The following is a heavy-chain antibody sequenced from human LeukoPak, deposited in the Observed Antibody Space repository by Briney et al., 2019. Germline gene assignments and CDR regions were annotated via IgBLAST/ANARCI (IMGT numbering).Heavy chain of an antibody. CDR2: FSGTSGNI. Sequence: GGSLRLSCVASGFTFSSSVMSWVRQAPGKGLEWVSTFSGTSGNIYYVDSVKGRFTISRDNSKNTLYLQMNSLRAEDTALYYCAKPRGGDSWAFDVWGQGTMVTVSS. J-gene: IGHJ3*01. CDR1: GFTFSSSV. CDR3: AKPRGGDSWAFDV. V-gene: IGHV3-23*01. D-gene: IGHD2-21*02.